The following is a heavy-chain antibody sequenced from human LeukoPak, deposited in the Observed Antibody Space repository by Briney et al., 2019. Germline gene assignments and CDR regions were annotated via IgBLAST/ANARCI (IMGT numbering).Heavy chain of an antibody. V-gene: IGHV3-30*02. CDR2: IRNDGNIK. D-gene: IGHD6-13*01. CDR1: GFTFSTYG. Sequence: GGSLRLSCAASGFTFSTYGMHWVRQAPGKGLEWAAFIRNDGNIKYYADSVKGRFTISRDNSKNTVYLQMNSLRPEDTAVYYCAKVGLGLFSSSWSFDYWGQGTLVTVSS. J-gene: IGHJ4*02. CDR3: AKVGLGLFSSSWSFDY.